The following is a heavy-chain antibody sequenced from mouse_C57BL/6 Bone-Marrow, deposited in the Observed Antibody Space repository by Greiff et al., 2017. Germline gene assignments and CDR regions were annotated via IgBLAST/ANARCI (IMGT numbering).Heavy chain of an antibody. J-gene: IGHJ4*01. CDR1: GFSLTSYA. D-gene: IGHD2-4*01. Sequence: QVQLKQSGPGLVAPSQSLSITCTVSGFSLTSYAISWVRQPPGKGLEWLGVIWTGGGTNYNSALKSRLSISKDNSKSQVFLKMNSLQTDDTARYYCATYYDYDGFNAMDYWGQGTSVTVSS. V-gene: IGHV2-9-1*01. CDR3: ATYYDYDGFNAMDY. CDR2: IWTGGGT.